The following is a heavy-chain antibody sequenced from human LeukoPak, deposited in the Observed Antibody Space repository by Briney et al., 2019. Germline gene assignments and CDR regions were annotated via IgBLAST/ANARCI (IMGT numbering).Heavy chain of an antibody. CDR3: ANSYSSGSFDY. J-gene: IGHJ4*02. D-gene: IGHD6-19*01. V-gene: IGHV3-23*01. Sequence: GGSLGLSCAASGFSFSSYAMSWVRQAPGKGLEWVSAISGSSGSTYYADSVKGRFTISRDNSKNMLYLQMNSLRAEDTAVYYCANSYSSGSFDYWGQGTLVTVSS. CDR1: GFSFSSYA. CDR2: ISGSSGST.